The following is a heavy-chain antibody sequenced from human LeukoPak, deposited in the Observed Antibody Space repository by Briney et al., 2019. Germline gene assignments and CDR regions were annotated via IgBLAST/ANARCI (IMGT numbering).Heavy chain of an antibody. D-gene: IGHD3-10*01. CDR3: ASDLITMVRGVIKDYYFDY. V-gene: IGHV3-7*01. CDR1: GFTFSSYW. J-gene: IGHJ4*02. Sequence: PGGSLRLSCAASGFTFSSYWMSWVRQAPGKGLEWVANIKQDGSEKYYVDSVKGRFTISRDNAKNSLYLQMNSLRAEDTAVYYCASDLITMVRGVIKDYYFDYWGQGTLFTVSS. CDR2: IKQDGSEK.